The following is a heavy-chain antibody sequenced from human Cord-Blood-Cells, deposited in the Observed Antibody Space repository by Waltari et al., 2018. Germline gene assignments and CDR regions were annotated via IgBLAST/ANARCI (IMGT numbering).Heavy chain of an antibody. V-gene: IGHV4-39*01. CDR3: ATVSGYSYGYWYFDL. CDR1: GGSISSSSYY. Sequence: QLQLQESGPGLVKPSETLSLTCTVSGGSISSSSYYWGWIRQPPGKGLEWIGSIYYSGCTYYNPSLKSRVTISVDTSKNQFSLKPSSVTAADTAVYYCATVSGYSYGYWYFDLWGRGTLVTVSS. J-gene: IGHJ2*01. CDR2: IYYSGCT. D-gene: IGHD5-18*01.